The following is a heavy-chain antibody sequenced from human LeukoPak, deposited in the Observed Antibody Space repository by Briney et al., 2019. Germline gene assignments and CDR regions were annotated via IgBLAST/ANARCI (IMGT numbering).Heavy chain of an antibody. CDR2: IYYSGST. CDR1: GGSISSGGYS. V-gene: IGHV4-31*11. D-gene: IGHD3-3*01. CDR3: ARVNFSGFWFDP. Sequence: SETLSLTCAVSGGSISSGGYSWSWIRQHPGKGLEWIGYIYYSGSTYYNPSLKSRVTISVDTSKNQFSLKLSSVTAADTAVYYCARVNFSGFWFDPWGQGTLVTVSS. J-gene: IGHJ5*02.